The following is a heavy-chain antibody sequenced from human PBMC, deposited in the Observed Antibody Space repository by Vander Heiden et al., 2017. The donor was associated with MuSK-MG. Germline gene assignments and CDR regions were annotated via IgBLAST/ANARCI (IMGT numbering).Heavy chain of an antibody. V-gene: IGHV3-48*01. J-gene: IGHJ4*01. CDR2: IGGRTSTV. D-gene: IGHD1-26*01. CDR3: ARAVGALGY. Sequence: EVQLVESGGGLVQPGGSLRLSCASSGFTFSSYSMNWVRQAPGKGLEWLSYIGGRTSTVYYADSVKGRFTISRDNAKNLLYLQMNSLRVEDTAVYYFARAVGALGYWVHGRLVTDSS. CDR1: GFTFSSYS.